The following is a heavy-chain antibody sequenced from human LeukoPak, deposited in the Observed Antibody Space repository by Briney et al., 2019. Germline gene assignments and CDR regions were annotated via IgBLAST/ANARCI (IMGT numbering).Heavy chain of an antibody. CDR3: ARHYLMATIPDAFDI. CDR1: GGSISSYY. D-gene: IGHD5-24*01. V-gene: IGHV4-59*08. CDR2: IYYSGST. J-gene: IGHJ3*02. Sequence: SETLSLTCTVSGGSISSYYWSWIRQPPGKGLEWIGYIYYSGSTNYNPSLKSRVTISVDTSKNQFSLKLSSVTAADTAVYYCARHYLMATIPDAFDIWGQGTMVTLSS.